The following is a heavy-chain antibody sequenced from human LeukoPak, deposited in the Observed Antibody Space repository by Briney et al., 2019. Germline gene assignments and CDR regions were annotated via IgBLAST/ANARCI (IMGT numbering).Heavy chain of an antibody. CDR2: INPNSGGT. CDR3: ARDGMDSYDSSGYYSIDY. V-gene: IGHV1-2*02. D-gene: IGHD3-22*01. CDR1: GYTFTGYY. J-gene: IGHJ4*02. Sequence: ASVKVSCKASGYTFTGYYMHWVRQAPGQGLEWMGWINPNSGGTNYAQKFQGRVTMTRDTSISTAYMELSRLRSDDTAVYYCARDGMDSYDSSGYYSIDYWGQGTLVTVSS.